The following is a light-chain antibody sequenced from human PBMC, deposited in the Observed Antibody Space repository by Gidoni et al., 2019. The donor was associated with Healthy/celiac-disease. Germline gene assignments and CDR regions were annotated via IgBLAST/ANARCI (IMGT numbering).Light chain of an antibody. V-gene: IGKV1-5*03. CDR3: QQYNSYSTWT. CDR2: KAS. CDR1: QRISSW. J-gene: IGKJ1*01. Sequence: DIQMTQSPSTLYASVGDRVTITCRASQRISSWLAWYQQKPGKAPKLLIYKASSLESGVPSRFSGSGSGTEFTLTISSLQPDDFATYYCQQYNSYSTWTFGQGTKVEIK.